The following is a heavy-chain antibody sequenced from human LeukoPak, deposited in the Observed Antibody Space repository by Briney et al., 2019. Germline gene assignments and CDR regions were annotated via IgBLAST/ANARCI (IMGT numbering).Heavy chain of an antibody. CDR3: ARGVANTAMVDY. V-gene: IGHV1-69*04. CDR2: IIPILGIA. J-gene: IGHJ4*02. Sequence: SVKVSCTASGGTFSSYAISWVRQAPGQGLEWMGRIIPILGIANYAQKFQGRVTITADKSTSTAYMELSSLRSEDTAVYYCARGVANTAMVDYWGQGTLVTVSS. CDR1: GGTFSSYA. D-gene: IGHD5-18*01.